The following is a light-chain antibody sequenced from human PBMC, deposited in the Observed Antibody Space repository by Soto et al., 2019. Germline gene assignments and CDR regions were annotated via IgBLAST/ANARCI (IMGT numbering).Light chain of an antibody. CDR1: SSDVGGYEY. V-gene: IGLV2-14*01. J-gene: IGLJ1*01. CDR2: EVR. CDR3: SSYRGGSTYV. Sequence: ALTQPASVSGSPGQSITISCTGTSSDVGGYEYVSWYQQHPGKAPKLMIYEVRDRPSGVSSRFSGSKSGNTASLTISGLQAEDEADYYCSSYRGGSTYVFGTGTKVTVL.